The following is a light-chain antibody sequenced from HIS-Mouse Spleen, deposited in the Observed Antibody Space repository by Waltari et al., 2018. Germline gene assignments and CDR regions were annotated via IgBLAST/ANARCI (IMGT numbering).Light chain of an antibody. CDR2: DVS. CDR3: SSYTSSSTLGV. CDR1: SSDVGGYNY. J-gene: IGLJ3*02. V-gene: IGLV2-14*03. Sequence: QSALTQPASVSGSPGQSITIPCTGTSSDVGGYNYVSWYQQHPGKAPKLMIYDVSNRPAGVSNRLSGSKSGNTASLTISGLQAEDEADYYCSSYTSSSTLGVFGGGTKLTVL.